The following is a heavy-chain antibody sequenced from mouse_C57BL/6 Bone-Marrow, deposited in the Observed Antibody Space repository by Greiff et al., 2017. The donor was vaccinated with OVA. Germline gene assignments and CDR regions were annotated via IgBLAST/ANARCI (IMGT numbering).Heavy chain of an antibody. CDR2: IRNKANGYTT. V-gene: IGHV7-3*01. D-gene: IGHD2-3*01. CDR3: ARYYDGYYVYFDY. Sequence: EVHLVESGGGLVQPGGSLSLSCAASGFTFTDYYMSWVRQPPGKALEWLGFIRNKANGYTTEYSASVKGRFTISRDNSQSILYLQMNALRAEDSATYYCARYYDGYYVYFDYWGQGTTLTVSS. J-gene: IGHJ2*01. CDR1: GFTFTDYY.